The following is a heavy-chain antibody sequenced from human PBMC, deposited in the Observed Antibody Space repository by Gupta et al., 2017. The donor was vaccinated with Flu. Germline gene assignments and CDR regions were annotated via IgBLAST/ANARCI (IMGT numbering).Heavy chain of an antibody. Sequence: QVQLVQSGAEVKKPGASVKVSCKASGYTFTSYDINWVRQATGQGLEWMGWMNPNSGNTGYAQKFQGRVTMTRNTSISTAYMELSSLRSEDTAVYYCARAAVAGYPWRYYGMDVWGQGTTVTVSS. V-gene: IGHV1-8*01. CDR1: GYTFTSYD. J-gene: IGHJ6*02. CDR3: ARAAVAGYPWRYYGMDV. CDR2: MNPNSGNT. D-gene: IGHD6-19*01.